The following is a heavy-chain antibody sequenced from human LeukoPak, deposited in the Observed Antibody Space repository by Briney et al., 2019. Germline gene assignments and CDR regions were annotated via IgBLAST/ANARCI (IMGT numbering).Heavy chain of an antibody. V-gene: IGHV3-23*01. CDR3: AKHRAARTATDAFDI. J-gene: IGHJ3*02. CDR2: ISSTGGAT. CDR1: GFTFSTYD. D-gene: IGHD6-25*01. Sequence: GGSLRLSCAASGFTFSTYDMSWVRQAPGKGLEWVSSISSTGGATNYADSVKGRFSISRDNSENTLYFQMNSLRAEDTAVYFCAKHRAARTATDAFDIGGQGTTVTVSS.